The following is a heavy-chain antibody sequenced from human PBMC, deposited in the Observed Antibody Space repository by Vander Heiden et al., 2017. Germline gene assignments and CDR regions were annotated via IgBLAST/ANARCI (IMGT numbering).Heavy chain of an antibody. CDR3: AKSVGNMITFGGVHFDY. D-gene: IGHD3-16*01. J-gene: IGHJ4*02. V-gene: IGHV3-23*01. CDR1: GFTFSSHA. Sequence: EVQLLESGGGLVQPGGSLRLSCAASGFTFSSHAMSWVRQAPGKGLEWVSAISGSGGSTYYADSVKGRFTISRDNSKNTLYLQMNSLRAEDTAVYYCAKSVGNMITFGGVHFDYWGQGTLVTVSS. CDR2: ISGSGGST.